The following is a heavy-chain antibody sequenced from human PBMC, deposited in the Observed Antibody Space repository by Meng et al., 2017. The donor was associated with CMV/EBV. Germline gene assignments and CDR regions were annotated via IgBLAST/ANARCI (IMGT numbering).Heavy chain of an antibody. Sequence: ASVKVSCKASGYTFTGYYMHWVRQAPGQGLEWMGWINPNSGGTNYAQKFQGRVTMTRDTSISTAYMELSRLRSDDTAVYYCVRSYCSSASCYIPPEYFQRWGQGTLVTVSS. CDR2: INPNSGGT. D-gene: IGHD2-2*02. V-gene: IGHV1-2*02. J-gene: IGHJ1*01. CDR1: GYTFTGYY. CDR3: VRSYCSSASCYIPPEYFQR.